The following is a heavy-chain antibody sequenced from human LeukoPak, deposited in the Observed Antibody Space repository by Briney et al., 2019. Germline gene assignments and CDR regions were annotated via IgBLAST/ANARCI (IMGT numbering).Heavy chain of an antibody. V-gene: IGHV3-48*04. CDR3: ARDLVRWGGKGREGFDY. CDR2: ISSSSSTI. CDR1: GFTFSSYS. J-gene: IGHJ4*02. D-gene: IGHD4-23*01. Sequence: GGSLRLSCAASGFTFSSYSMNWVRQAPGKGLEWVSYISSSSSTIYYADSVKGRFTISRDNAKNSLYLQMNSLRAEDTAVYYCARDLVRWGGKGREGFDYWGQGTLVTVSS.